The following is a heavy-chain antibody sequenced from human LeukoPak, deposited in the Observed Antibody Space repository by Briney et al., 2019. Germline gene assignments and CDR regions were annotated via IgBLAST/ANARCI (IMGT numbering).Heavy chain of an antibody. CDR1: GFTFSSYG. CDR3: ARRRDSGSLQHFDY. V-gene: IGHV3-30*02. D-gene: IGHD1-26*01. CDR2: IRYDGSNK. J-gene: IGHJ4*02. Sequence: GGSLRLSCAASGFTFSSYGMHWVRQAPGKGLEWVAFIRYDGSNKYYADSVKGRFTISRDNSKNTLYLQTNSLTAEDTAVYYCARRRDSGSLQHFDYWGQGTLVTVSS.